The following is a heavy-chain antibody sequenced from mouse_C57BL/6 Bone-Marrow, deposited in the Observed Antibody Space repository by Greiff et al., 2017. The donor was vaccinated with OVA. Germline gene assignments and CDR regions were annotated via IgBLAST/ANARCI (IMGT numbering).Heavy chain of an antibody. Sequence: EVKLEESGGDLVKPGGSLKLSCAASGFTFSSYGMSWVRQTPDKRLEWVATISSGGSYTYYPDSVKGRFTISRDNAKNTLYLQLSSLKAEDTAMYDCARRGGGWLLPYAMDYWGQGTSVTVSS. D-gene: IGHD2-3*01. J-gene: IGHJ4*01. CDR3: ARRGGGWLLPYAMDY. CDR1: GFTFSSYG. V-gene: IGHV5-6*02. CDR2: ISSGGSYT.